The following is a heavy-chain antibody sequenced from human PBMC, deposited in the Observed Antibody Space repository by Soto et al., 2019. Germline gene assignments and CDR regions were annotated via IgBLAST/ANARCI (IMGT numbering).Heavy chain of an antibody. D-gene: IGHD3-10*01. V-gene: IGHV4-4*02. CDR3: AGNYYGSGNYALSYSYYMDV. CDR2: IHHSGST. CDR1: SGSISSSNW. J-gene: IGHJ6*03. Sequence: SETLSLTCAVSSGSISSSNWWSWVRQPPGKGLEWIGEIHHSGSTNYNPSLKSRVTISVDRPKNQFSLKLSSVTAADTAVYYCAGNYYGSGNYALSYSYYMDVWGKGTTVTVSS.